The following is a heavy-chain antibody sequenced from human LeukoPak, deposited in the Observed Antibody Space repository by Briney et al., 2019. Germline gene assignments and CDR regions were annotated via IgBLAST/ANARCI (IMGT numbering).Heavy chain of an antibody. D-gene: IGHD6-19*01. J-gene: IGHJ4*02. V-gene: IGHV3-48*01. Sequence: GGSLRLSCAASGFTFSNYNRFWARQAPGKGLEWVSYITSSSNTVHYADSVKGRFTLSRDNAKSSLYLQMNSLRAEDTAIYYCARLLSGWYLADYWGQGTLVTVSS. CDR3: ARLLSGWYLADY. CDR2: ITSSSNTV. CDR1: GFTFSNYN.